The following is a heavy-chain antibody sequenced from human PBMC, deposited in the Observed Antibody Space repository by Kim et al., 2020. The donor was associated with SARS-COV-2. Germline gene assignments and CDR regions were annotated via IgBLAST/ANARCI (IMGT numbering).Heavy chain of an antibody. CDR3: ARDLFGYCSSTSCYNFDY. V-gene: IGHV6-1*01. CDR2: TYYRSKWYN. Sequence: SQTLSLTCAISGDSVSSNSAAWNWIRQSPSRGLEWLGRTYYRSKWYNDYAVSVKSRITINPDTSKNQFSLQLNSVTPEDTAVYYCARDLFGYCSSTSCYNFDYWGQGTLVTVSS. CDR1: GDSVSSNSAA. J-gene: IGHJ4*02. D-gene: IGHD2-2*02.